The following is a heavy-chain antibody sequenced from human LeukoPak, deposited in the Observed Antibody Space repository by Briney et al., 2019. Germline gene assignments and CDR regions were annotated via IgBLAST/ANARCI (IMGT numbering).Heavy chain of an antibody. CDR2: ISYDGSNK. Sequence: GGSPRLSCAASGFTFSSYGMHWVRQAPGKGLEWVAVISYDGSNKYYADSVKGRFTISRDNSKNTLYLQMNSLRAEDTAVYYCAREGELDYWGQGTLVTVSS. CDR1: GFTFSSYG. V-gene: IGHV3-30*03. CDR3: AREGELDY. D-gene: IGHD1-26*01. J-gene: IGHJ4*02.